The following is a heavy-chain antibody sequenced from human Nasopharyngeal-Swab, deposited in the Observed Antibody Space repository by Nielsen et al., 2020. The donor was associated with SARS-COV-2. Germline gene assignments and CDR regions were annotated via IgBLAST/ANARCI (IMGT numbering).Heavy chain of an antibody. CDR3: ARDYYDNYDSDY. CDR2: IDPNTGDT. Sequence: ASVNVSCKTSGYTFTDYYIHWLRQVPGQGLEWVGSIDPNTGDTTYNQKFQGRVTVTRDTSRSTAYIELSRLRSDDTAVYYCARDYYDNYDSDYWGQGTLVTVSS. V-gene: IGHV1-2*02. J-gene: IGHJ4*02. CDR1: GYTFTDYY. D-gene: IGHD3-22*01.